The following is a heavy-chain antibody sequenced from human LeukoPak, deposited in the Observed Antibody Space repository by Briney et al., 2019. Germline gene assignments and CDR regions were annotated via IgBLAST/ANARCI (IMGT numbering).Heavy chain of an antibody. D-gene: IGHD2-15*01. J-gene: IGHJ4*02. Sequence: GGSLRLSCAASGFTFSTYWMHWVRQAPGKGLVWVSRINSDGSSTSYADSVRGRFTISRDYAKNTLYLQMNSLRAEDTAVYYCAKDFALHDYWGQGTLVTVSS. V-gene: IGHV3-74*01. CDR1: GFTFSTYW. CDR2: INSDGSST. CDR3: AKDFALHDY.